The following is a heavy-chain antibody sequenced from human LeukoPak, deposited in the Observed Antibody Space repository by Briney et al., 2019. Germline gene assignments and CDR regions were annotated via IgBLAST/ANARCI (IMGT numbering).Heavy chain of an antibody. CDR1: GYTFGDNY. V-gene: IGHV1-2*02. CDR2: INPHSGGT. CDR3: AREFMRVTAFDI. Sequence: ASVKVSCKASGYTFGDNYIHWVRQAPGQGLEWMGWINPHSGGTNYGENFQGRVTLTRDTPISTAYMDLSSLISDDTAVYYCAREFMRVTAFDIWGQGTMVTVSS. J-gene: IGHJ3*02. D-gene: IGHD2-21*02.